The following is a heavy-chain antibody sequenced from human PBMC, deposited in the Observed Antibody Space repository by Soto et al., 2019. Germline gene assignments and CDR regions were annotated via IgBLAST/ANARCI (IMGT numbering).Heavy chain of an antibody. CDR2: ISSSGRTI. CDR1: GFTFSDYY. V-gene: IGHV3-11*01. Sequence: QVQLVESGGGLVKPGGSLRLSCAASGFTFSDYYMSRIRQAPGKGLGWVSYISSSGRTIYYADSVKGRFTISRDNGKNSLYLQMKSLRAEAAAVYYCAREDGYNYIPYYYYYYGRDVWGQGNAVTVSS. D-gene: IGHD5-12*01. CDR3: AREDGYNYIPYYYYYYGRDV. J-gene: IGHJ6*02.